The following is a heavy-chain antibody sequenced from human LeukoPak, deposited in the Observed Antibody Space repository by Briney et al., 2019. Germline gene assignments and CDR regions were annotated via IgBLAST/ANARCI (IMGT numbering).Heavy chain of an antibody. Sequence: ASVKVSCKASGYTFTSYGISWVRQAPGQGLEWMGWISAYNGNTNYAQKLQGRVTMTTDTSTSTAYMELRSLRSEDTAVYYCARGSCSGGSCYSAWFDPWGQGTLVTVSS. V-gene: IGHV1-18*01. CDR1: GYTFTSYG. CDR2: ISAYNGNT. CDR3: ARGSCSGGSCYSAWFDP. J-gene: IGHJ5*02. D-gene: IGHD2-15*01.